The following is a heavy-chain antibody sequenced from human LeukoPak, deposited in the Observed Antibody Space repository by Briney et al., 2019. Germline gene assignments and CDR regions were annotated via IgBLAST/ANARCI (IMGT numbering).Heavy chain of an antibody. CDR3: ARDGVGPSGSYLVDKD. J-gene: IGHJ4*02. Sequence: LPGGSLRLSCAASGFTFSSYAMSWVRQAPGKGLEWVSAISGSGGSTYYADSVKGRFTISRDNAKNSLYLQMNSLRAEDTAVYYCARDGVGPSGSYLVDKDWGQGTLVTVSS. D-gene: IGHD3-10*01. CDR1: GFTFSSYA. V-gene: IGHV3-23*01. CDR2: ISGSGGST.